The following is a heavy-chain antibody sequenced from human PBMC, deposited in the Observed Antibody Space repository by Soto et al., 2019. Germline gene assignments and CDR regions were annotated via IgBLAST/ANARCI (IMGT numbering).Heavy chain of an antibody. CDR3: SNFGAAAGSFDY. D-gene: IGHD6-13*01. V-gene: IGHV4-39*01. Sequence: SETLSLTCTVSGGSISSSSYYWGWIRQPPGKGLEWIGSIYYSGSTYYNPSLKSRVTISVDTSKNQFSLKLSSVTAADTAAYYCSNFGAAAGSFDYWGQGTLVT. CDR2: IYYSGST. J-gene: IGHJ4*02. CDR1: GGSISSSSYY.